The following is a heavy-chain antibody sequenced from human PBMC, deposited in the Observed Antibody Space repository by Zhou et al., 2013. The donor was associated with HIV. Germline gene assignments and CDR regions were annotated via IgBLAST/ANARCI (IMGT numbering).Heavy chain of an antibody. Sequence: QVQLVQSGAEVKEPGSSMKVSCEVSGGTFSNLALSWVRHAPGQGLEWVGRIVPNLGTSFYAQKFQGRVTITTDESTSTAYMELGSLRSEDTAVYYCARTHKGRSFDYWGQGTLVTVSS. CDR2: IVPNLGTS. J-gene: IGHJ4*02. D-gene: IGHD3-10*01. CDR1: GGTFSNLA. V-gene: IGHV1-69*05. CDR3: ARTHKGRSFDY.